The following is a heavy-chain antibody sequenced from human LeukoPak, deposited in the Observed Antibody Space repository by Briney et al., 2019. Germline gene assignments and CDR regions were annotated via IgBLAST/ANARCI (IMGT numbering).Heavy chain of an antibody. CDR2: ISSSSSYI. J-gene: IGHJ4*02. CDR1: GFTVSGNY. D-gene: IGHD2-21*02. V-gene: IGHV3-21*01. Sequence: GGSLRLSCAASGFTVSGNYMNWVRQAPGKGLEWVSSISSSSSYIYYADSVKGRFTISRDNAKNSLYLQMNSLRAEDTAVYYCARDTGNVVVTATPFDYWGQGTLVTVSS. CDR3: ARDTGNVVVTATPFDY.